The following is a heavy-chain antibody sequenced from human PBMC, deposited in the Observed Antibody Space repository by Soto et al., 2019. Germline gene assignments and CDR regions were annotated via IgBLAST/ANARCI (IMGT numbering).Heavy chain of an antibody. CDR2: IYYSGST. V-gene: IGHV4-61*01. CDR3: ASDLRRDYASSGFASFDI. J-gene: IGHJ3*02. CDR1: GGSVSSGSYY. D-gene: IGHD3-22*01. Sequence: PSETLSLTCTVSGGSVSSGSYYWSWIRQPPGKGLEWIGYIYYSGSTNYNPSLKSRVTISVDTSKNKFSLKLSSVTAADTAVYYCASDLRRDYASSGFASFDISRQGTMVTVS.